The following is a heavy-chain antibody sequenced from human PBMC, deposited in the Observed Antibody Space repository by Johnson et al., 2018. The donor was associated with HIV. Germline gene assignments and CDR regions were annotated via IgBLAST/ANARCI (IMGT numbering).Heavy chain of an antibody. CDR1: GFTFSSYA. Sequence: QVQLVESGGGVVQPGRSLRLFCAASGFTFSSYAMHWVRQAPGKGLEWVAVISYDGSNKYYADSVKGRFTISRDNSKNTLYLQMNSLRAEDTAVYYCAIEGALGAYDAFDIWGQGTMVTVSS. V-gene: IGHV3-30*04. J-gene: IGHJ3*02. CDR2: ISYDGSNK. D-gene: IGHD3-10*01. CDR3: AIEGALGAYDAFDI.